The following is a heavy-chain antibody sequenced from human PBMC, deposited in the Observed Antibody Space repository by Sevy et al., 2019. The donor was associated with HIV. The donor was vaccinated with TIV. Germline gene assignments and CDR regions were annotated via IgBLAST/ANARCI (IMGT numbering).Heavy chain of an antibody. CDR1: GFTFSAYW. CDR3: ARALAAAASS. Sequence: GGCLRLSCAASGFTFSAYWMHWVRQAPGKGLEWVANINQGGSEKYYVDSVKGRFTISVDNAKNSLFLQMNSLRAEDTAVYYCARALAAAASSWGQGALVTVSS. J-gene: IGHJ5*02. D-gene: IGHD6-13*01. V-gene: IGHV3-7*01. CDR2: INQGGSEK.